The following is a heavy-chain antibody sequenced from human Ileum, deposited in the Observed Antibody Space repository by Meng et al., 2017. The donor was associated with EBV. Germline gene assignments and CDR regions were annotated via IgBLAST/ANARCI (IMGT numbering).Heavy chain of an antibody. J-gene: IGHJ4*02. V-gene: IGHV4-61*08. CDR2: VNYNGDS. D-gene: IGHD1-26*01. CDR3: ARDLRVGGAFDY. CDR1: GASVTSSGYY. Sequence: QLQRRESGSGLVKPSETLSLTCTVSGASVTSSGYYWSWLRQSPGKGLEWLGYVNYNGDSTYNPSLKSRVTIFIDTSKKQFYLNLTSATAADTAIYYCARDLRVGGAFDYWGQGALVTVSS.